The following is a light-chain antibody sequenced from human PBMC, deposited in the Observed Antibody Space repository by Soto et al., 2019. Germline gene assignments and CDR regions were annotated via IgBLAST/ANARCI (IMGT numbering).Light chain of an antibody. CDR3: QHRSNWPPMYT. V-gene: IGKV3-11*01. CDR1: QSVGGF. Sequence: EIVLTQSPATLSLSPGERATLSCRASQSVGGFLAWYQQKSGQAHRLLIYDTSKRATGIPARFSGSGSGTDFTLTSSSLEPEDFAIYHCQHRSNWPPMYTFGQGTKLEIK. J-gene: IGKJ2*01. CDR2: DTS.